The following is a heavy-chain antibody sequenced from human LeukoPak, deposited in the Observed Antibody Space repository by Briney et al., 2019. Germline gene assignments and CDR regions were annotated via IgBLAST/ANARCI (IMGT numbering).Heavy chain of an antibody. V-gene: IGHV1-69*13. D-gene: IGHD6-6*01. CDR2: IIPIFGTA. J-gene: IGHJ4*02. CDR1: GGTLSSYA. CDR3: AKDWQLVGPSGIDY. Sequence: SVKVSCKASGGTLSSYAISWVRQAPGQGLEWMGGIIPIFGTANYAQKFQGRVTITADESTSTAYMELSSLRSEDTAVYYCAKDWQLVGPSGIDYWGQGTLVTVSS.